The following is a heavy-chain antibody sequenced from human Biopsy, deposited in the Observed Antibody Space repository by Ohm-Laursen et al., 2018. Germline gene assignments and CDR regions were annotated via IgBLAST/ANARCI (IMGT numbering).Heavy chain of an antibody. Sequence: SLRLSCTAPGVTLSGYGMHWVRQAPGKGLEWVSLISNDGDIKYSADSMEGRFTISRDNSRNTLFLQMNSLKAEDTAVYYCAKDRFPYTSGYSSVFEYWGQGTLVTVSS. CDR1: GVTLSGYG. CDR2: ISNDGDIK. V-gene: IGHV3-30*18. D-gene: IGHD3-22*01. J-gene: IGHJ4*02. CDR3: AKDRFPYTSGYSSVFEY.